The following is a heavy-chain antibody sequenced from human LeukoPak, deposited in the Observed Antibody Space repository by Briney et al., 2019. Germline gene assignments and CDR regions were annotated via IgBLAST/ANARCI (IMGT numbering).Heavy chain of an antibody. CDR1: GFTFEDYA. D-gene: IGHD3-9*01. CDR3: AKDDYDILTGSGGFDY. V-gene: IGHV3-9*01. Sequence: GGSLRLSCAASGFTFEDYAMHWVRQAPGKGLDWVSGSSWNSGSIGYADSMKGRFTISRDNAKNSLYLQMNSLRAEDTALYYCAKDDYDILTGSGGFDYWGQGTLVTVSS. CDR2: SSWNSGSI. J-gene: IGHJ4*02.